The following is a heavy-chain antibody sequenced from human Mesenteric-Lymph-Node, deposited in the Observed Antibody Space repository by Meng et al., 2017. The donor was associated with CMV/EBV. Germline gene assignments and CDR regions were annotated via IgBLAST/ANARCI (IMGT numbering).Heavy chain of an antibody. J-gene: IGHJ6*02. D-gene: IGHD3-3*01. CDR2: INHSGST. Sequence: SETLSLTCAVYGGSFSGYYWSWIRQPPGKGLEWIGEINHSGSTNYNPSLKSRVTISVDTSKNQFSLKLSSVTAADTAVYYCAGHFGVAVWYYYYGMDVWGQGTTVTVSS. CDR3: AGHFGVAVWYYYYGMDV. V-gene: IGHV4-34*01. CDR1: GGSFSGYY.